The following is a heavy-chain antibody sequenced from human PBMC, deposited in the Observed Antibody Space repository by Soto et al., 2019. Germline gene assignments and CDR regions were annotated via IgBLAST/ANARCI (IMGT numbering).Heavy chain of an antibody. CDR3: ARTTGLQFYY. V-gene: IGHV3-48*01. CDR2: ISGSSSTI. J-gene: IGHJ4*02. D-gene: IGHD5-12*01. Sequence: EVQLVESGGGLVQPGGSLRLSCAASGFTFSSYSMHWVRQAPGKGLEWLSYISGSSSTIYYADSVKGRFTISRDNAQNSLFLQMNGLRAEDTAVYYCARTTGLQFYYWGQGTLVTVSS. CDR1: GFTFSSYS.